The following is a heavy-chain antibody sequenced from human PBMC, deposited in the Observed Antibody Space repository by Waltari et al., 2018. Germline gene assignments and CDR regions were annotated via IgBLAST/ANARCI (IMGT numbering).Heavy chain of an antibody. CDR3: AREVRDSSGWTGFDY. CDR2: IYPGDSDT. Sequence: EVQLVQSGAEVTKPGESLKISCKGSGYSFTSYWIGWVRQMPGKGLEWMGIIYPGDSDTRYSPSFQGQVTISADKSISTAYLQWSSLKASDTAMYYCAREVRDSSGWTGFDYWGQGTLVTVSS. CDR1: GYSFTSYW. V-gene: IGHV5-51*01. J-gene: IGHJ4*02. D-gene: IGHD6-19*01.